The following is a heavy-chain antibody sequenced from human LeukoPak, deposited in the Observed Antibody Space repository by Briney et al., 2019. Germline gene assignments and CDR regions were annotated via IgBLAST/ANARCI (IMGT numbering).Heavy chain of an antibody. CDR1: GGSITNSY. V-gene: IGHV4-59*01. Sequence: KPSETLSLTCTVSGGSITNSYWNWIRQSPGEGLEWIGYINYSGSTNYNPSLKSRVTISVDTSKNQFSLKLSSVTAADTAVYFCARDPLSTNDFDIWGQGTMVTVSS. CDR2: INYSGST. D-gene: IGHD1-1*01. CDR3: ARDPLSTNDFDI. J-gene: IGHJ3*02.